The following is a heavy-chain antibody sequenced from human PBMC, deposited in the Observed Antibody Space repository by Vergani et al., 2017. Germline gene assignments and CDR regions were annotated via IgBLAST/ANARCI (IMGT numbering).Heavy chain of an antibody. J-gene: IGHJ4*02. CDR1: GYTLTELS. CDR2: FDPEDGET. D-gene: IGHD5-24*01. CDR3: ARVGRDGLHFDY. Sequence: QVQLVQSGAEVKKPGASVKVSCKVSGYTLTELSMHWVRQAPGKGLEWMGGFDPEDGETIYAQKFQGRVTMTRDTSTSTVYMELSSLRSEDTAVYYWARVGRDGLHFDYWGQGTLVTVSS. V-gene: IGHV1-24*01.